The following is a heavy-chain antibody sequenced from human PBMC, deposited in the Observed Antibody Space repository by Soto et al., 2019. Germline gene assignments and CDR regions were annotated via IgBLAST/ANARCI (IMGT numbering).Heavy chain of an antibody. J-gene: IGHJ4*02. CDR2: IYYSGST. CDR1: GGSISSGGYY. V-gene: IGHV4-31*03. D-gene: IGHD6-19*01. Sequence: QVQLQESGPGLVKPSQTLSLTCTVSGGSISSGGYYWSWIRQHPGKGLEWIGYIYYSGSTYYNPSLKSRVNISVDTSKNQFSLKRSSVTAADTAVYYCARDARDSSGWYRDYWGQGTLVTVSS. CDR3: ARDARDSSGWYRDY.